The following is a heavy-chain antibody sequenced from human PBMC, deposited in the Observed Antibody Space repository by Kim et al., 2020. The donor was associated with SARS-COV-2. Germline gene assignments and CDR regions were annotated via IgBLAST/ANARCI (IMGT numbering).Heavy chain of an antibody. V-gene: IGHV1-2*02. D-gene: IGHD3-3*01. Sequence: ASVKVSCKASGYTFTGYYMHCVLQAPLQVLEWMGWINPNSGGTNYAQKFQGRVTMTRDTSISTTYMELSRLRSDDTAVYYCARASGYYYYYGMDVWGQGTTVTVSS. CDR3: ARASGYYYYYGMDV. J-gene: IGHJ6*02. CDR2: INPNSGGT. CDR1: GYTFTGYY.